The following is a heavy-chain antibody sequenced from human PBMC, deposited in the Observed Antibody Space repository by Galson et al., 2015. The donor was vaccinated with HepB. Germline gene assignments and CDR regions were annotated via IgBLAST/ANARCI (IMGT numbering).Heavy chain of an antibody. V-gene: IGHV3-7*03. Sequence: SLRLSCAASGFTFSSYWMSWVRQAQGKGLEWVANIKQDGSEKYYVDSVKGRFTISRDNAKNSLYLQMNSLRAEDTAVYYCARLYSSGWYYFDYWGQGTLVPVSS. J-gene: IGHJ4*02. D-gene: IGHD6-19*01. CDR1: GFTFSSYW. CDR2: IKQDGSEK. CDR3: ARLYSSGWYYFDY.